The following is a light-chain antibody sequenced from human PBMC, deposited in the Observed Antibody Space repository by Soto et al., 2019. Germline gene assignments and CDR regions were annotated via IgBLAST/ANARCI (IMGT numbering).Light chain of an antibody. J-gene: IGKJ1*01. CDR3: HQYSIWRT. CDR2: AAS. V-gene: IGKV1-27*01. Sequence: DIQITQTTSSLSASVGDRVTITCRASLGISNYLAWYQRKPGKVPNLLIYAASTLQSGVPSRFSGSGSGTEFTLPISSLQSDDFAVYYCHQYSIWRTFGQGAKA. CDR1: LGISNY.